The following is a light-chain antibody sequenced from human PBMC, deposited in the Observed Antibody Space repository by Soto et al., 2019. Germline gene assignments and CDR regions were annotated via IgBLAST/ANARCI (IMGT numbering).Light chain of an antibody. CDR3: AAWDDRLNGVI. V-gene: IGLV1-44*01. Sequence: QSVLTQTPSASGTPGQRVIIFCSGSTSNIGSHAVSWYQQLPGTAPKLLIYSNAQRPSGVSDRFSGSRSGTSASLAISGLQSEDESDYFCAAWDDRLNGVIFGGGTQLTVL. CDR1: TSNIGSHA. CDR2: SNA. J-gene: IGLJ7*01.